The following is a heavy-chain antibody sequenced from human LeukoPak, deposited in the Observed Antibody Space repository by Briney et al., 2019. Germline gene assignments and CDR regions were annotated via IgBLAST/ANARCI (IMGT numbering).Heavy chain of an antibody. CDR3: ARGVGGVKVQFDY. J-gene: IGHJ4*02. V-gene: IGHV4-34*01. CDR2: INHSGST. D-gene: IGHD3-16*01. CDR1: GGSFSGYY. Sequence: PSETLCLTCAVYGGSFSGYYWSWIRQPPGKGLERMGEINHSGSTNYNPSLKSRVTISVDTSKNQFSLKLSSVTAADTAVYYCARGVGGVKVQFDYWGQGTLVTVSS.